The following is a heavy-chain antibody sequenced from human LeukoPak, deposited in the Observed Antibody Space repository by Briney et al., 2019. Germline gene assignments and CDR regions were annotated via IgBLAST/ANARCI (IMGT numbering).Heavy chain of an antibody. D-gene: IGHD2-21*01. Sequence: PGGSLRLSCAASGFTVSSNYMSWVRQAPGKGLEWVSVIYSGGSTYYADSVKGRFTISRDNSKDTLYLQMNSLRAEDTAVYYCARSTEAAFDIWGQGTMVTVSS. CDR1: GFTVSSNY. J-gene: IGHJ3*02. V-gene: IGHV3-66*01. CDR3: ARSTEAAFDI. CDR2: IYSGGST.